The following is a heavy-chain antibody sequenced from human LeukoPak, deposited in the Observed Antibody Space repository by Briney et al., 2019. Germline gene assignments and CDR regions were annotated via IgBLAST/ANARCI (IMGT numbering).Heavy chain of an antibody. CDR2: IWYDGSNK. V-gene: IGHV3-33*01. J-gene: IGHJ4*02. D-gene: IGHD4-23*01. CDR3: ARGNGGNSYFDF. Sequence: PGRSLRLSCAASGFTFSNYGMHWVRQAPGKGLEWVAVIWYDGSNKYYADSVKGQFTISRDNSKNTLYLQMNSLRAEDTAVYYCARGNGGNSYFDFWAQGTLVIVSS. CDR1: GFTFSNYG.